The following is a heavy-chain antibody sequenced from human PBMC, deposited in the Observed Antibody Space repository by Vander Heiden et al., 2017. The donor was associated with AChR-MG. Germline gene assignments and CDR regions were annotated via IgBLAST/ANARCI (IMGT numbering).Heavy chain of an antibody. Sequence: EVQLLESGGGLVQPGGSLRLSWAASGFTFSTFAMSWVRQAPGKGLEWVSSISGSGGTTYYADSVKGRFTISRDNSKNTLYLQMNSLRAEDTAVYYCAKGLSSSWGDNFDYWGQGTLVTVSS. D-gene: IGHD6-13*01. J-gene: IGHJ4*02. CDR1: GFTFSTFA. V-gene: IGHV3-23*01. CDR2: ISGSGGTT. CDR3: AKGLSSSWGDNFDY.